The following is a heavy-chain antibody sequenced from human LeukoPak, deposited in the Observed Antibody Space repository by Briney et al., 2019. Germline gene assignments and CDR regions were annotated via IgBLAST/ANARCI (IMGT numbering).Heavy chain of an antibody. J-gene: IGHJ4*02. CDR1: GFTFSSYS. Sequence: PGGSLRLSCAASGFTFSSYSMNWVRQAPGKGLEWVSSISSSSTYIYYADSVKGRFTISRDNAKNSLYLQMNSLRADDTAVYYCARDILYDSSGYYLDYWGQGTLVTVSS. D-gene: IGHD3-22*01. CDR2: ISSSSTYI. V-gene: IGHV3-21*01. CDR3: ARDILYDSSGYYLDY.